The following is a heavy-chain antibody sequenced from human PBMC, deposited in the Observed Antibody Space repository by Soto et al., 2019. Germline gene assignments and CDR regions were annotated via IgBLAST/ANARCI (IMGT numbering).Heavy chain of an antibody. CDR2: IYYSGST. CDR3: ARGTPGRYYYYYMDV. J-gene: IGHJ6*03. CDR1: GGSISSGGYY. V-gene: IGHV4-31*03. Sequence: SETLSLTCTVSGGSISSGGYYWSWIRQHPGKGLEWIGYIYYSGSTNYNPSLKSRVTISVDTSKNQFSLKLSSVTAADTAVYYCARGTPGRYYYYYMDVWGKGTTVTVSS. D-gene: IGHD3-10*01.